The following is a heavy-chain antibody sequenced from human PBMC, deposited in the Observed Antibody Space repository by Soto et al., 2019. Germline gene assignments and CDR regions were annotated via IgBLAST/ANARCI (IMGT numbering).Heavy chain of an antibody. D-gene: IGHD3-3*01. V-gene: IGHV1-18*01. CDR1: GYTFSTFG. Sequence: ASVKVSCKASGYTFSTFGIAWVRQAPGQGLEWLGWSSTENGDTNYAQNVQGRITMTTDTSASTAYMELGSLTSDDTAVYYCAKDRDFWGGHYKHRGFDYWGQGTLVTVS. CDR2: SSTENGDT. CDR3: AKDRDFWGGHYKHRGFDY. J-gene: IGHJ4*02.